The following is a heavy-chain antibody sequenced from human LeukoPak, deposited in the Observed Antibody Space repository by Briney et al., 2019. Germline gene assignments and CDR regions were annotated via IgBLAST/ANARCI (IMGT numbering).Heavy chain of an antibody. Sequence: GGSLRLSCAASGFTFSSYAMSWVRQAPGKGLEGVSAISGSGGSTYYADSVKGRFTISRDNSKNTLYLQMNSLRAEDTAVYYCAKGPDVVVVVAASYWGQGTLVTVSS. CDR3: AKGPDVVVVVAASY. V-gene: IGHV3-23*01. CDR2: ISGSGGST. J-gene: IGHJ4*02. D-gene: IGHD2-15*01. CDR1: GFTFSSYA.